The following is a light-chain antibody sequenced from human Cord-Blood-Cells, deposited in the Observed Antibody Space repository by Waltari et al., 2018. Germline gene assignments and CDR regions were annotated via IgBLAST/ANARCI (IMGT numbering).Light chain of an antibody. CDR2: LNSDGSH. CDR3: QTWGTGMV. V-gene: IGLV4-69*01. Sequence: QLVLTQSPSASASLGASVKLTCTLSSGHSSYAIAWHQQQPGKGPRYLMKLNSDGSHSKGDGIPARFSGSSSGAERYLTISSLQSEDEADYYCQTWGTGMVFGGGTKLTVL. J-gene: IGLJ2*01. CDR1: SGHSSYA.